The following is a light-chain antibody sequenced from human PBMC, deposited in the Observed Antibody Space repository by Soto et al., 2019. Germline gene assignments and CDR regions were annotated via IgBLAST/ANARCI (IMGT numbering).Light chain of an antibody. J-gene: IGKJ5*01. CDR2: AAS. CDR3: QQSYSTPIT. V-gene: IGKV1-39*01. Sequence: EIQMTQSPSSLSASVGDRVTITCRASQSIRSYLNWYQQKPGKXTXLLIYAASSLQSGVPSRFSGSGSGTDFTLTISSLQPEDFATYYCQQSYSTPITFGQGTRLE. CDR1: QSIRSY.